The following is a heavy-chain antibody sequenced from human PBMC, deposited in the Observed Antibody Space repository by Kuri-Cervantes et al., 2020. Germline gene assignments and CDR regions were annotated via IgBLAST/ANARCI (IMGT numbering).Heavy chain of an antibody. CDR2: ISYDGNNK. D-gene: IGHD6-19*01. J-gene: IGHJ4*02. V-gene: IGHV3-30*18. CDR1: GFTFSDYY. Sequence: GESLKISCAASGFTFSDYYMSWVRQAPGKGLEWVTFISYDGNNKYYADSVKGRFTISRDNSKNTLYLQMNSLRAEDTALYYCAKELHVAVAGIDYWGQGTLVTVSS. CDR3: AKELHVAVAGIDY.